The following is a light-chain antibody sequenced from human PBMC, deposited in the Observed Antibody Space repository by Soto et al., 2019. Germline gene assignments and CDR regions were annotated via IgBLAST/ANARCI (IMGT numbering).Light chain of an antibody. CDR3: QQYNSAPT. Sequence: DIQMTQSPSTLSASVGDRVIIICRASQSISSWLAWYQQKPGKAPKLLIYDASSLESGVPSRFSGSGSGTEFTLTISSLQPDDFATYYCQQYNSAPTFGHGTKVDIK. CDR1: QSISSW. V-gene: IGKV1-5*02. CDR2: DAS. J-gene: IGKJ3*01.